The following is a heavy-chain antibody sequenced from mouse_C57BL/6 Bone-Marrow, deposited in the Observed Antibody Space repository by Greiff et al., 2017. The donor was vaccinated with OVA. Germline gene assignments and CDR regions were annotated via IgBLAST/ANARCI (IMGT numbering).Heavy chain of an antibody. V-gene: IGHV5-6*01. CDR1: GFTFSSYG. CDR3: ARVYYDYYYYAMDY. Sequence: EVKLQESGGDLVKPGGSLKLSCAASGFTFSSYGMSWVRQTPDKRLEWVATISSGGSYTYYPDSVKGRFTISRDNAKNTLYLQMSSLKSEDTAMYYCARVYYDYYYYAMDYWGQGTSVTVSS. J-gene: IGHJ4*01. D-gene: IGHD2-4*01. CDR2: ISSGGSYT.